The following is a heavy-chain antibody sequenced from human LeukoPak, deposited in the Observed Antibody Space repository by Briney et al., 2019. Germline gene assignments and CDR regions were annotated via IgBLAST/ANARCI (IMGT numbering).Heavy chain of an antibody. CDR1: GFTFSSYA. CDR2: ISGSGGST. V-gene: IGHV3-23*01. CDR3: PKDRAYSSSIGDY. D-gene: IGHD6-6*01. J-gene: IGHJ4*02. Sequence: GGSLRLSCAASGFTFSSYAMSWVRQAPGKGLEWVSAISGSGGSTYYADSVKGRFTISRDNSKNTLYLQMNSLRAEDTAVYYCPKDRAYSSSIGDYWGQGTLVTVSS.